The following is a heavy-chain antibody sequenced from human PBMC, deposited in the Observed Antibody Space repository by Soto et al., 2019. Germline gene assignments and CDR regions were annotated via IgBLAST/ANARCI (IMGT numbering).Heavy chain of an antibody. J-gene: IGHJ6*03. D-gene: IGHD2-15*01. CDR1: GFTFSSYS. CDR2: ISSSSSYI. V-gene: IGHV3-21*01. Sequence: GSLRLSCAASGFTFSSYSMNWVRQAPGKGLEWVSSISSSSSYIYYADSVKGRFTISRDNAKNSLYLQMNSLRAEDTAVYYCARDMVAATSGLFLYPYYYYYMDVWGKGTTVTVSS. CDR3: ARDMVAATSGLFLYPYYYYYMDV.